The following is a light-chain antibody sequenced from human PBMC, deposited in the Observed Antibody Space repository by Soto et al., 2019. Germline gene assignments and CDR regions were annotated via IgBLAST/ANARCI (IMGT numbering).Light chain of an antibody. J-gene: IGKJ1*01. Sequence: DIQMTQSPSTLSASVGDRVTITCRASQRISSWLAWYQQKPGKAPKLLIYKASSLESGVPSRFSGSGSGIEFTLTISSLQSEDVTVYSCLQYHNLWAFGQGTKVDIK. CDR3: LQYHNLWA. CDR1: QRISSW. V-gene: IGKV1-5*03. CDR2: KAS.